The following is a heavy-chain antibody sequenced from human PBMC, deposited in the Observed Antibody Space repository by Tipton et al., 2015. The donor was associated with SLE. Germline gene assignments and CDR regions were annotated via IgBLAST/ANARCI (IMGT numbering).Heavy chain of an antibody. D-gene: IGHD6-13*01. Sequence: SLRLSCAASGFTFSSYAMHWVRQAPGKGLEWVAVISYDGSNKYYADSVKGRFTISRDNSKNTLYLQMNSLRAEDTAVYYCARDGYSSSGGRDYYYYMDVWGKGTTVTVSS. CDR2: ISYDGSNK. J-gene: IGHJ6*03. CDR1: GFTFSSYA. V-gene: IGHV3-30*04. CDR3: ARDGYSSSGGRDYYYYMDV.